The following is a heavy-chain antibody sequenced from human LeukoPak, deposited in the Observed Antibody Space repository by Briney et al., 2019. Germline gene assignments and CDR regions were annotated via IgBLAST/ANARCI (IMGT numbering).Heavy chain of an antibody. D-gene: IGHD3-10*01. CDR3: ARGIEHYYGSGAFDY. V-gene: IGHV4-34*01. CDR1: GGSFSGYY. CDR2: INHSGST. J-gene: IGHJ4*02. Sequence: SETLSLTRAVYGGSFSGYYWSWIRQPPGKGLEWIGEINHSGSTNYNPSLKSRVTISVDTSKNQFSLKLSSVTAADTAVYYCARGIEHYYGSGAFDYWGQGTLVTVSS.